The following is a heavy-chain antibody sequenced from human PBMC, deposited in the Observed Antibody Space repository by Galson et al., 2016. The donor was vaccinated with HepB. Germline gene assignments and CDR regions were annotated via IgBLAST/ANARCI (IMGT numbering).Heavy chain of an antibody. D-gene: IGHD6-19*01. J-gene: IGHJ3*02. V-gene: IGHV3-23*01. CDR2: IRGSDDST. CDR3: AKINIGGYSSGWVGSFDI. Sequence: SLRLSCAASEFTLRNYAMNWVRLAPGKGLEWVSVIRGSDDSTFYAGSVRGRFTISRDDAKNTLYLQMNSLRAEDTAVYYFAKINIGGYSSGWVGSFDIWGQGTMVTVSS. CDR1: EFTLRNYA.